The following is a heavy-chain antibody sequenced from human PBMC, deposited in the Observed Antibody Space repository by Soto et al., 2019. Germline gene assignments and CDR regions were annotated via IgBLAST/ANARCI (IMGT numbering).Heavy chain of an antibody. J-gene: IGHJ6*02. CDR3: ARDRLITFGGVIVGPWTGGYYYCIDV. D-gene: IGHD3-16*02. CDR1: RGSLSSYY. V-gene: IGHV4-59*01. Sequence: SEHLSLTCTVSRGSLSSYYWSWTQQPPGKGLEWIGYIYYRGSTNYNPSLKSRVTLSVDTSKNQFSLKLSSVTAADTAVYYCARDRLITFGGVIVGPWTGGYYYCIDVWRQGTTVTV. CDR2: IYYRGST.